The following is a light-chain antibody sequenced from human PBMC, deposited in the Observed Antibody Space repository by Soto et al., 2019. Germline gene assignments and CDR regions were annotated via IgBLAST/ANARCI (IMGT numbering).Light chain of an antibody. Sequence: DIQMTQYPSSLSASVGDRVTITWRASQSIVTYLNWYLQKPGKAPKLLIYAASNLQSGVPSSFSGSGSGTDFTLPISSLKTEDFANYFCQQSYSTHPWTFGHGTKVDIK. CDR1: QSIVTY. V-gene: IGKV1-39*01. J-gene: IGKJ1*01. CDR3: QQSYSTHPWT. CDR2: AAS.